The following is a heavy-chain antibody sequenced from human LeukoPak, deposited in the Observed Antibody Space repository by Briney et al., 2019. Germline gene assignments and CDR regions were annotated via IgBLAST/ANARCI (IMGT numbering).Heavy chain of an antibody. D-gene: IGHD2/OR15-2a*01. J-gene: IGHJ4*02. CDR3: ARDCNSGNCYSDS. V-gene: IGHV1-18*01. CDR1: GYTFTTYG. Sequence: GASVKVSCKASGYTFTTYGISWVRQAPGQGLEWMGWINTYNGNANSAQKFQDRVTMTRDTSTSTAYMDLRRLRSDGTAVYYCARDCNSGNCYSDSRGQGTLVTVSS. CDR2: INTYNGNA.